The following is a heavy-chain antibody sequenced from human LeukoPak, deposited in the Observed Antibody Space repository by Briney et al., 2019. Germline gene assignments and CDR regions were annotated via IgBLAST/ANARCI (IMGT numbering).Heavy chain of an antibody. Sequence: PSETLSLTCTVSGGSVSSGTYYWSWIRQPPGKGLEWIGYIYYSGSTNYNPFLKSRVTISVDTSKNQFSLKLSSVTAADTAVYYCARDTVDNDAFDIWGQGTMVTVSS. CDR1: GGSVSSGTYY. CDR2: IYYSGST. J-gene: IGHJ3*02. CDR3: ARDTVDNDAFDI. D-gene: IGHD5-12*01. V-gene: IGHV4-61*01.